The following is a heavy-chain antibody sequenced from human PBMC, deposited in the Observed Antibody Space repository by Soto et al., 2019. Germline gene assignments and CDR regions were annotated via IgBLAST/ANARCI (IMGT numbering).Heavy chain of an antibody. CDR2: FYYSGNT. J-gene: IGHJ6*03. Sequence: QLQLQESGPGLVKPSETLSLTCTVPGDSISTTRYYWGWIRQPPGKGLEGIASFYYSGNTYYNPSLKSRVTISVDTSKNQFSLRLRSVTAADRAVYYCARHGPYTYYIYMDVWGKGTTVTVSS. D-gene: IGHD2-2*02. CDR3: ARHGPYTYYIYMDV. CDR1: GDSISTTRYY. V-gene: IGHV4-39*01.